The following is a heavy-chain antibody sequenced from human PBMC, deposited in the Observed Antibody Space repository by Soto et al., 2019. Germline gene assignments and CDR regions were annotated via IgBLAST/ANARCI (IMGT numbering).Heavy chain of an antibody. CDR2: INHSGST. J-gene: IGHJ4*02. CDR1: GGSFSGYY. V-gene: IGHV4-34*01. D-gene: IGHD3-16*01. CDR3: ARGRGTVRSYLNFDY. Sequence: SETLSLTCAVYGGSFSGYYWSWIRQPPGKGLEWIGEINHSGSTNYNPSLKSRVTISVDTSKNQFSLKLSSVTAADTAVYYCARGRGTVRSYLNFDYWGQGTLVTVSS.